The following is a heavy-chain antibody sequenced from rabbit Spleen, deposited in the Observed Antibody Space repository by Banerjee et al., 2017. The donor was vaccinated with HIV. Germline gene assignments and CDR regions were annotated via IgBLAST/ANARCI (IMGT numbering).Heavy chain of an antibody. Sequence: QSLEESGGDLVKPGASLTLTCTASGVSFSLSSYMCWVRQAPGKGLEWIACIDAGSSGFTYFATWAKGRFTISKTSSTTVTLQMTRLTAADTATYFCARDTASSFSSYGMDLWARAPSSPS. CDR2: IDAGSSGFT. D-gene: IGHD8-1*01. CDR1: GVSFSLSSY. V-gene: IGHV1S40*01. CDR3: ARDTASSFSSYGMDL. J-gene: IGHJ6*01.